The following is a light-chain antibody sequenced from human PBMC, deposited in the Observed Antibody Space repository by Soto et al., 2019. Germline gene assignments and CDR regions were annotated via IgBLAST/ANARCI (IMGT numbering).Light chain of an antibody. J-gene: IGKJ1*01. CDR2: TAS. CDR1: QPISDY. CDR3: QQHYNTPRT. V-gene: IGKV1-39*01. Sequence: DIQMTQSPSSLSASVGDRVTITCRTSQPISDYLNWYQQKPGKAPTLLIYTASNLQSGVPSRFSGGGSGTHFTLTISSLQPEDFATYYCQQHYNTPRTFGQGTKVDI.